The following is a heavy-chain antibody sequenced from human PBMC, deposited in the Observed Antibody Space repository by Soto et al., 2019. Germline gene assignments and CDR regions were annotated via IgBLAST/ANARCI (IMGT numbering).Heavy chain of an antibody. J-gene: IGHJ6*02. CDR3: AKVIAAAGTEYYYYGMDV. CDR1: GYTFTSYG. D-gene: IGHD6-13*01. Sequence: ASVKVSCKASGYTFTSYGISWVRQAPGQGLEWMGWISAYNGNTNYAQKLQGRVTMTTDTSTSTAYMELRSLRSDDTAVYYCAKVIAAAGTEYYYYGMDVWGQGTTVTVSS. V-gene: IGHV1-18*01. CDR2: ISAYNGNT.